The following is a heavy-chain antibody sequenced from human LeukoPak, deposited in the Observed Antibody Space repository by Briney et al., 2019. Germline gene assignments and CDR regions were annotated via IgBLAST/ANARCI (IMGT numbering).Heavy chain of an antibody. CDR3: ARDFPYDSSGD. Sequence: GRSLRLSCAASGFTVSSNYMSCVRQAPRKGLEWVSVIYSGGGTYYADSVKGRFTISRHNSKNTLYLQMNSLRAEDTAVYYCARDFPYDSSGDWGQGTLVTVSS. V-gene: IGHV3-53*04. D-gene: IGHD3-22*01. CDR1: GFTVSSNY. J-gene: IGHJ4*02. CDR2: IYSGGGT.